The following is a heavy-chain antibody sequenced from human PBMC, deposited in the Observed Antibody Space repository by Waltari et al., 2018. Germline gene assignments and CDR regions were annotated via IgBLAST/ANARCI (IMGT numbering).Heavy chain of an antibody. V-gene: IGHV5-51*01. CDR1: GYSFTSYW. CDR2: IYPGDSDT. D-gene: IGHD2-21*02. Sequence: EVQLVQSGAVVKKPGESLKMSCKGSGYSFTSYWIGWVPQMPGKGLEWMGIIYPGDSDTRYSPSFQGQVTISADKSIGTAYLQWSSLKASDTAMYYCTRRAYCGDDCYPRDAFDIWGQGTMVTVSS. CDR3: TRRAYCGDDCYPRDAFDI. J-gene: IGHJ3*02.